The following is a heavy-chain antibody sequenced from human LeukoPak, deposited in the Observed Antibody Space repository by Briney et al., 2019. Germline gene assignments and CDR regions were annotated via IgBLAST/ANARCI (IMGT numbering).Heavy chain of an antibody. V-gene: IGHV1-69*06. D-gene: IGHD4-17*01. CDR3: ARAPWVTTIYYYYGMDV. Sequence: SVNVSFKASGGTFSSYAISWVRQAPGQGLVWMGGIIPIFGTANYAQKFQGRVTITADKSTSTAYMELSSLRSEDTAVYYCARAPWVTTIYYYYGMDVWGKGTTVTVSS. CDR2: IIPIFGTA. CDR1: GGTFSSYA. J-gene: IGHJ6*04.